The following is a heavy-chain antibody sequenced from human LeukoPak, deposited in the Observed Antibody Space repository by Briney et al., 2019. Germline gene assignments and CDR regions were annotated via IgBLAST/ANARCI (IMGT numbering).Heavy chain of an antibody. J-gene: IGHJ4*02. V-gene: IGHV4-4*07. CDR2: VYATGTT. D-gene: IGHD1-26*01. CDR3: ARVGSDGSYCDF. Sequence: SETLSLTCSVSGGSMNNYYWSWVRQSAEKGLEWVGHVYATGTTNYNPSLKSRVTMSIDTSRRQFSLELNYVTATDTAVYYCARVGSDGSYCDFWGQGALVTVSS. CDR1: GGSMNNYY.